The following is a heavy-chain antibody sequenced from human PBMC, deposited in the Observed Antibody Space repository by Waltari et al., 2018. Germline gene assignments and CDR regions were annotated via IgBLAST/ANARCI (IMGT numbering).Heavy chain of an antibody. Sequence: QVQLMQAGAEVKKPGGAVKDSCKASGYTLPSCYVHWVGLAPGQGLEWMGIIHPRRCTIIYAQKFQGRVTMTRDTSTSTVYMELSSLRSEDTAVYYCARDRYYDNSGSSYYFDTWGQGTLVTVSS. V-gene: IGHV1-46*01. CDR2: IHPRRCTI. CDR3: ARDRYYDNSGSSYYFDT. J-gene: IGHJ4*02. CDR1: GYTLPSCY. D-gene: IGHD3-9*01.